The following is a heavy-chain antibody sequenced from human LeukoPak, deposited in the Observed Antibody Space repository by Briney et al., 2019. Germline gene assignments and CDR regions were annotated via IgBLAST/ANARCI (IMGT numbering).Heavy chain of an antibody. CDR3: ARHTGGWGSFDY. Sequence: SETLSLTCTVSGGSISSYYWSWVRQPQEKGLEWIGYIYYSGSTNYNPSLKSRVTISVDTSKNQFSLKLSSVTAADTAVYYCARHTGGWGSFDYWGQGTLVTVSS. CDR2: IYYSGST. CDR1: GGSISSYY. D-gene: IGHD7-27*01. V-gene: IGHV4-59*08. J-gene: IGHJ4*02.